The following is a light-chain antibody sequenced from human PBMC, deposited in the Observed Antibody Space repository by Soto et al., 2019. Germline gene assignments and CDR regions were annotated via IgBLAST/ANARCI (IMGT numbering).Light chain of an antibody. CDR1: SSNIGSNT. J-gene: IGLJ3*02. CDR2: SNT. CDR3: AAWDDSLHGVV. V-gene: IGLV1-44*01. Sequence: QSVLTQPPSASGTPGQRVTISCSGSSSNIGSNTVEWYQHLPGTAPKLPIYSNTQRPSGVPDRFSVSKSGTSASLAISGLQSEDEADYYCAAWDDSLHGVVFGGGTKLTVL.